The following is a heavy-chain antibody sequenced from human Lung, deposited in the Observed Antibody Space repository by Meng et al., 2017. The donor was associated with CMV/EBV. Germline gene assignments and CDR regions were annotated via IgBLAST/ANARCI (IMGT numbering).Heavy chain of an antibody. CDR3: ARRSPNWGLGD. Sequence: SXTXSLTCAVYGGSFSEYDWRWIRQSPGKGLEWIGEINHSGNTTYNPSLKSRATISIDASKRQFSLKLYSVTAADTAVYYCARRSPNWGLGDWGQGTLVTVSS. J-gene: IGHJ4*02. CDR2: INHSGNT. D-gene: IGHD7-27*01. CDR1: GGSFSEYD. V-gene: IGHV4-34*01.